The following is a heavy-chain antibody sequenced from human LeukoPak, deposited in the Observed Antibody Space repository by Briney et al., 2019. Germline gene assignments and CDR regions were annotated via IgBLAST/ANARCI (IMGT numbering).Heavy chain of an antibody. J-gene: IGHJ4*02. CDR1: GFTFSSHG. CDR3: AKDVAAGDYYFDY. Sequence: GGSLRLSCAASGFTFSSHGMHWVRQAPGKGLEWVAITSYDGINKYYADSVKGRFTISRDNSKNTLYLQMNSLRAEDTAVYFRAKDVAAGDYYFDYWGQGTLVTVSS. V-gene: IGHV3-30*18. CDR2: TSYDGINK. D-gene: IGHD2-21*01.